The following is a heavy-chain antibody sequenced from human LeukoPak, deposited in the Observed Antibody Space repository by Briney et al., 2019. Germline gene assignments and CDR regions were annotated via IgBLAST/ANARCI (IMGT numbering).Heavy chain of an antibody. CDR1: GFTFSSYA. D-gene: IGHD6-13*01. J-gene: IGHJ4*02. V-gene: IGHV4-34*08. CDR3: AIFSKQQLVSDY. Sequence: GSLRLSCAASGFTFSSYAMSWIRQPPGKGLEWIGEINHSGSTNYNPSLKSRVTISVDTSKNQFSLKLSSVTAADTAVYYCAIFSKQQLVSDYWGQGTLVTVSS. CDR2: INHSGST.